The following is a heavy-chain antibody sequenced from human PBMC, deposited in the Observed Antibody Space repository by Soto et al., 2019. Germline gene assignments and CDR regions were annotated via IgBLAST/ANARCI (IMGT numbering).Heavy chain of an antibody. CDR1: GGSISSYY. CDR2: IYYSGST. V-gene: IGHV4-59*01. CDR3: ARDLLPYTVATPYGMDV. J-gene: IGHJ6*02. Sequence: PSETLSLTCTVSGGSISSYYWSWIRQPPGKGLEWIGYIYYSGSTNYNPSLKSRVTISVDTSKNQFSLKLSSVTAADTAVYYCARDLLPYTVATPYGMDVWGQGTTVTVSS. D-gene: IGHD4-17*01.